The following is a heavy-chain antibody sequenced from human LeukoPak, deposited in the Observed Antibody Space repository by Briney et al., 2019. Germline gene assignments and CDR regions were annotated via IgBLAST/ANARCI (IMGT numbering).Heavy chain of an antibody. CDR2: IKSKSDGGTT. CDR3: TTGRPWADC. D-gene: IGHD1-1*01. CDR1: GFTFTDAW. Sequence: GGSLRLSCVASGFTFTDAWMNWVRQVPGKGLEWVGRIKSKSDGGTTDYTAPVKGRFTISRDDSKNTLYLQMNSLKIEDTAIYYCTTGRPWADCWGQGTLVTVSS. J-gene: IGHJ4*02. V-gene: IGHV3-15*01.